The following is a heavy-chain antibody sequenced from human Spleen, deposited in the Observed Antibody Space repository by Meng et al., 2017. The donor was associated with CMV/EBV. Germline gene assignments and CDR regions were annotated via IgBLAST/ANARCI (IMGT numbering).Heavy chain of an antibody. CDR1: GFTFTSYT. V-gene: IGHV3-7*01. CDR2: IKQDGSEK. CDR3: ARLLRSYDFWSGYGPGAPDNY. J-gene: IGHJ4*02. Sequence: GESLKISCVASGFTFTSYTMDWVRQAPGKGLEWVANIKQDGSEKYYVDSVKGRFTISRDNAKNSLYLQMNSLRAEDTAVYYCARLLRSYDFWSGYGPGAPDNYWGQGTLVTVSS. D-gene: IGHD3-3*01.